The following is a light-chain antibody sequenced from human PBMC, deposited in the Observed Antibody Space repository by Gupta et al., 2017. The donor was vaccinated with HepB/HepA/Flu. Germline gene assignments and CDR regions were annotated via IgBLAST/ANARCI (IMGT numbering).Light chain of an antibody. CDR1: RSISSN. CDR2: AAS. J-gene: IGKJ4*01. V-gene: IGKV3-15*01. Sequence: EAVMTQSPATLSVSPGERATLTCRASRSISSNLAWYQQKPGQAPRLLMYAASTGAAGIPARFSGGWSGTEFTLTITSPQSEDSAVYYCQQDNFWPITFGGGTKVEI. CDR3: QQDNFWPIT.